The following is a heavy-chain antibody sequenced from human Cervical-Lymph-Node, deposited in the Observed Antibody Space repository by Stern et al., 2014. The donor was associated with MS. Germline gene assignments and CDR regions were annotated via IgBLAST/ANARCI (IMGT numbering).Heavy chain of an antibody. CDR3: ARSSFSNSSLFDY. CDR1: GYTFTDYG. CDR2: ISAYNGNT. D-gene: IGHD6-6*01. V-gene: IGHV1-18*01. J-gene: IGHJ4*02. Sequence: QVQLLQPGAEVRKPGTSVKVSCKASGYTFTDYGITWVRQAPGQSLEWMGWISAYNGNTNYAQMLQGRVTMTTDKSTSTAYMELRSLNSDDTAIYFCARSSFSNSSLFDYWGQGTLLTVSS.